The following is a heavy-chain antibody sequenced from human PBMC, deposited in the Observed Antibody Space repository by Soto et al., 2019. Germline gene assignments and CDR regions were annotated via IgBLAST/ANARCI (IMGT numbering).Heavy chain of an antibody. V-gene: IGHV4-59*01. D-gene: IGHD3-9*01. CDR3: ARMTYYDFLSGDASGYYHYF. Sequence: PSETLSLTCTVSGGSITTNYWSWIRQPPGKGLEWIGYIYYRGSTNYNPSLKSRVTISVDTSKNQFSLKLGSVTAADTAVYYCARMTYYDFLSGDASGYYHYFCGQGTLVTVSS. J-gene: IGHJ4*02. CDR1: GGSITTNY. CDR2: IYYRGST.